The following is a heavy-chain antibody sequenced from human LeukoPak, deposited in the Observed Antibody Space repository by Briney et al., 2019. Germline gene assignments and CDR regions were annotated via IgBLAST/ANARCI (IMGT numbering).Heavy chain of an antibody. CDR1: VYTFINYD. V-gene: IGHV1-8*03. Sequence: GASVKVSCKTSVYTFINYDINWVRQATGQGLKWMGWLNPNTGDTGYAQKFQGRVTITRDTSISTAYMELNSLRSEDTAVYYCAIGGSRDAYYGWLDPWGQGTLVTVSP. D-gene: IGHD5-24*01. CDR2: LNPNTGDT. CDR3: AIGGSRDAYYGWLDP. J-gene: IGHJ5*02.